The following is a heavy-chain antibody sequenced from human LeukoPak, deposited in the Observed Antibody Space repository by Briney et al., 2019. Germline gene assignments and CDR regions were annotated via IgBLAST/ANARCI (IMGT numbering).Heavy chain of an antibody. Sequence: ASVKVSCKASGYTFTSYYMHWVRQAPGQGLEWMGIINPSGGSTSYAQKFQGRVTMTRDTSTSTVYMELSSLRSEDTAVYYCARVFTIFGVVSPNWYMDVWGKGTTVTVSS. CDR2: INPSGGST. V-gene: IGHV1-46*01. D-gene: IGHD3-3*01. CDR3: ARVFTIFGVVSPNWYMDV. CDR1: GYTFTSYY. J-gene: IGHJ6*03.